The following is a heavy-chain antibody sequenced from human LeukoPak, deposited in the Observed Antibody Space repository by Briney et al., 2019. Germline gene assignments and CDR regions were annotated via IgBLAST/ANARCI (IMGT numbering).Heavy chain of an antibody. CDR1: GFTFSSYW. CDR3: ARVFQGVVLDA. Sequence: GGSLRLSCAASGFTFSSYWMHWVRQAPGNGLVWVSRINSDGNITSYADSVKGRFTISRDNAKNTLYLQMNSLRPEDTAVYYCARVFQGVVLDAWGQGTLVTVSS. J-gene: IGHJ5*02. D-gene: IGHD2-8*01. V-gene: IGHV3-74*01. CDR2: INSDGNIT.